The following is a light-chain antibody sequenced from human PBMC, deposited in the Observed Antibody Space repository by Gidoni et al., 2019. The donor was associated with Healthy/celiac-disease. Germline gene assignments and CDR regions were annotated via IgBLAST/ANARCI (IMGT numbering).Light chain of an antibody. CDR2: LGS. CDR1: QSLLHSNGYNY. Sequence: IVMTQSQLSLPVTPGEPASISCRSSQSLLHSNGYNYLDWYLQKTGQSPQLLIYLGSNRASGVPDRFSGSGSGTDFTLKISRVEAEDVGVYYCMQALQTPITFGQGTRLEIK. V-gene: IGKV2-28*01. CDR3: MQALQTPIT. J-gene: IGKJ5*01.